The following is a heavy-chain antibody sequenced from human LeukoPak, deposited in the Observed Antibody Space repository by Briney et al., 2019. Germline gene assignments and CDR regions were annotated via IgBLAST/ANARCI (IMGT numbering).Heavy chain of an antibody. CDR1: GGSISGYY. CDR3: ASGDSGSYWGMDY. D-gene: IGHD1-26*01. J-gene: IGHJ4*02. Sequence: SETLSLTCTVSGGSISGYYWSWIRQPAGKGLEWIGRIYTSGSTNYNPSLKSRVAMSVDTSKNQFSLKLSSVTAADTAVYYCASGDSGSYWGMDYWGQGTLVTVSS. V-gene: IGHV4-4*07. CDR2: IYTSGST.